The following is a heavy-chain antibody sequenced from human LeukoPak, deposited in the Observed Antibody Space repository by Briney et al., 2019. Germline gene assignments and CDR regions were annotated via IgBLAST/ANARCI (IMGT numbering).Heavy chain of an antibody. CDR1: GFTFDDYA. D-gene: IGHD3-22*01. CDR3: AKDYGPYDSAFGY. V-gene: IGHV3-9*01. J-gene: IGHJ4*02. CDR2: ISWNSGSI. Sequence: PGGSLRLSCAASGFTFDDYAMHWVRQAPGKGLEWVSGISWNSGSIGYADSVKGRFTISRDNAKNSLYLQMNSLRAEDTALYYCAKDYGPYDSAFGYWGQGTLVTVSS.